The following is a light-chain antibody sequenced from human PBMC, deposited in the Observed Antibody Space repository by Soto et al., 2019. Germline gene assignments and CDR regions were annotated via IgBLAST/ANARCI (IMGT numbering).Light chain of an antibody. CDR3: QQSYTTPPWT. V-gene: IGKV1-39*01. CDR2: GAS. CDR1: QSISTY. J-gene: IGKJ1*01. Sequence: DIQMTQSPSSLSASVGDRVSITCRASQSISTYLNWYQQKPGKAPKLLIYGASSLQSGVPSMFSGWGSGTNFTLTISSLQPEDSATYYCQQSYTTPPWTFGQGTKVEIK.